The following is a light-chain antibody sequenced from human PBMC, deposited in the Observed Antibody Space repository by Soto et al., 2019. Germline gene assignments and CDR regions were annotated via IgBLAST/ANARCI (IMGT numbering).Light chain of an antibody. CDR2: EVS. Sequence: QSALTQPASVSGSPGQSITISCTGTSSDIGGYNYVSWYQHHPGKAPKLMIYEVSNRPSGVSNRFSGSKSGNTASLTISRLQAEDEADYHCSSYTSRTTFVIFGGGTKLTVL. CDR1: SSDIGGYNY. J-gene: IGLJ2*01. CDR3: SSYTSRTTFVI. V-gene: IGLV2-14*01.